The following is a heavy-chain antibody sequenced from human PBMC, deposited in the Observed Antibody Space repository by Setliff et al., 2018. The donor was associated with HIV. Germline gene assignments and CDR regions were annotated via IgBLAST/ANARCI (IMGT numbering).Heavy chain of an antibody. CDR1: GGTFRTYG. J-gene: IGHJ3*02. Sequence: SVKVSCKASGGTFRTYGVSWVRLAPGQGLEWMGGIIPIFGTANYAQKFQGRVTITTDESTSTAYMELSSLRSEDTALYYCARGQSQGYAYSGSYGAFDIWGQGTMVTVSS. D-gene: IGHD1-26*01. CDR2: IIPIFGTA. CDR3: ARGQSQGYAYSGSYGAFDI. V-gene: IGHV1-69*05.